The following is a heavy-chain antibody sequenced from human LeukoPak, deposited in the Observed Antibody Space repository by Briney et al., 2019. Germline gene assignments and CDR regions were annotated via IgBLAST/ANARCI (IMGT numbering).Heavy chain of an antibody. V-gene: IGHV3-23*01. Sequence: GGSLRLSCVASGFTFSNYAMAWVRQAPGKGLEWVSGISGSGTYTYYSDSVRGRFTISRDNSKNTLYLQMDTLRAEDTAVYYCARANGNDGGEVAYWGQGTLGSVSS. J-gene: IGHJ4*02. CDR1: GFTFSNYA. CDR3: ARANGNDGGEVAY. CDR2: ISGSGTYT. D-gene: IGHD1-1*01.